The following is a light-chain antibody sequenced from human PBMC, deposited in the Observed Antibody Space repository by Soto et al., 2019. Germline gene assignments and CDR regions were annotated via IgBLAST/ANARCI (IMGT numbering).Light chain of an antibody. Sequence: ATQMNQSPPSLSASVGDRITITCRASQDIRNDLGWYQQKPGEAPKLLMYAASRLQSGVPSRFSGSGSGTDFTLAISALQREDFATYYCLQDYNYPLTFGGGTKVEIK. CDR2: AAS. V-gene: IGKV1-6*01. CDR1: QDIRND. J-gene: IGKJ4*01. CDR3: LQDYNYPLT.